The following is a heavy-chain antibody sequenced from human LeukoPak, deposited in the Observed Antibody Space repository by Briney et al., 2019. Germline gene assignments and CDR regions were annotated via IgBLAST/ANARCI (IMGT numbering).Heavy chain of an antibody. CDR2: IYISGST. V-gene: IGHV4-61*02. CDR1: GGSVSSENYY. J-gene: IGHJ4*02. D-gene: IGHD6-13*01. Sequence: SQTLSLTCTVSGGSVSSENYYWTWIRQSAGKGLEWIGRIYISGSTNYNPSLKSRVTMSLDTPKNQFSLKLSSVTAADTAIYYCARSTSTWYRGFDYWGLGTLVTVSS. CDR3: ARSTSTWYRGFDY.